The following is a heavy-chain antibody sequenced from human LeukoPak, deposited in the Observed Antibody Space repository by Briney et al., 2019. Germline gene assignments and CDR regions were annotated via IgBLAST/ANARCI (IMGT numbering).Heavy chain of an antibody. D-gene: IGHD1-26*01. CDR1: GGSISSSSYY. CDR3: ARVGSTRYYYYYYMDV. CDR2: IYYSGST. Sequence: SETLSLTCTVSGGSISSSSYYWGWIRQPPGKGLEWIGSIYYSGSTYYNPSLKSRVTISVDTSKNQFSLKLSSVTAADTAVCYCARVGSTRYYYYYYMDVWGKGTTVTVSS. J-gene: IGHJ6*03. V-gene: IGHV4-39*07.